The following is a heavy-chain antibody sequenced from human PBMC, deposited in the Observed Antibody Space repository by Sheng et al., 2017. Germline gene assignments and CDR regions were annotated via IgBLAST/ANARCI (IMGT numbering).Heavy chain of an antibody. CDR2: IWYDGSIK. J-gene: IGHJ6*02. Sequence: QVQLVQSGGGMVQPGGSLRLSCAASGFTFSSFGMHWVRQAPGRGLEWVAVIWYDGSIKYYADSVEGRFTVSRDSSENTLYLQMNSLRAEDTAVYYCARRQGIRDSYYYGMDVWDQGP. D-gene: IGHD3-10*01. CDR3: ARRQGIRDSYYYGMDV. V-gene: IGHV3-33*03. CDR1: GFTFSSFG.